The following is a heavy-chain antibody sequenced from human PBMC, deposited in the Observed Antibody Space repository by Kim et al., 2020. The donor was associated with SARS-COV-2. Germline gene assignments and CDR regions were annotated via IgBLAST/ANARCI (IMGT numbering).Heavy chain of an antibody. CDR3: AKGRRDGYNLDALDI. J-gene: IGHJ3*02. Sequence: DSVKGRFTVSRDNSKNTLYLQMNSLRAEDTAVYYCAKGRRDGYNLDALDIWGQGTMVTVSS. D-gene: IGHD5-12*01. V-gene: IGHV3-23*01.